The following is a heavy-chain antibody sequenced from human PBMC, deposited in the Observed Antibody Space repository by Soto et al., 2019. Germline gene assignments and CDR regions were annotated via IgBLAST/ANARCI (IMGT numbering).Heavy chain of an antibody. CDR2: ISGSGGSA. CDR3: AKVHALGPTVTTPFDY. D-gene: IGHD4-17*01. V-gene: IGHV3-23*01. J-gene: IGHJ4*02. Sequence: RGSLRLSCAASGFTFSSYAMSWVRQAPGKGLEWVSAISGSGGSAYYADSVKGRFTISRDNSKNTLSLQMNSLKTEDTAVYYCAKVHALGPTVTTPFDYWGQGTLVTVSS. CDR1: GFTFSSYA.